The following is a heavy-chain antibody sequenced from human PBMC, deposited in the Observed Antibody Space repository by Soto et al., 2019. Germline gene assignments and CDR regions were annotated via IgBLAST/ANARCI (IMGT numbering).Heavy chain of an antibody. CDR3: ARERGVDTGLLDD. Sequence: QVQLVQSGAEVKKPGSSVKVSCKASGGTFSSYTISWVRQAPGQGLEWMGRIIPILGIANYAQKFQGRVRVTADKPTSTDYMELSRLRSEDTDVYYCARERGVDTGLLDDWGQGTLVTVS. V-gene: IGHV1-69*08. CDR2: IIPILGIA. CDR1: GGTFSSYT. D-gene: IGHD5-18*01. J-gene: IGHJ4*02.